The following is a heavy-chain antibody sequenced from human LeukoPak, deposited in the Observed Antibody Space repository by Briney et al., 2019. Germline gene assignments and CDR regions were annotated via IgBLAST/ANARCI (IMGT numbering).Heavy chain of an antibody. J-gene: IGHJ5*02. CDR1: GFTFRSYA. CDR2: ITDSGDGT. D-gene: IGHD2-2*01. V-gene: IGHV3-23*01. CDR3: AKFPSRYCSSTSCQTSWFDP. Sequence: GGSLRLSCVASGFTFRSYAMSWVRQAPGKGLEWVSAITDSGDGTYYADSVKGRFTISRDNSKNTLYLQMNSLRAEDTAVYYCAKFPSRYCSSTSCQTSWFDPWGQGTLVTVSS.